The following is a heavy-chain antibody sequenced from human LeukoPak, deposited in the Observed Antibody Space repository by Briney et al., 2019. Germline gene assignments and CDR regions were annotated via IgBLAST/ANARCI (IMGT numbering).Heavy chain of an antibody. J-gene: IGHJ4*02. D-gene: IGHD3-3*01. CDR3: ANLITIFGVGAGG. Sequence: GGSLRLSCAASGFTFRSYAIHWVRQAPGKGLEWVSYISSSSSSTIYYADSVKGRFTISRDNAKNSLYLQMNSLRAEDTAVYYCANLITIFGVGAGGWGQGTLVTVSS. CDR1: GFTFRSYA. CDR2: ISSSSSSTI. V-gene: IGHV3-48*01.